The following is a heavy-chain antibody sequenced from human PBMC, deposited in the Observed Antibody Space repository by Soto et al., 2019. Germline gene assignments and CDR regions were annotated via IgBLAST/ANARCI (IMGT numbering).Heavy chain of an antibody. J-gene: IGHJ6*02. CDR3: AREGRYFDSSAYPYNDVTDV. CDR2: IYTRGST. D-gene: IGHD3-22*01. CDR1: GGSISSYH. Sequence: SETLSLTCTVSGGSISSYHWSWIRQPAGKGLEWIGRIYTRGSTNYNPSLESRVTMSVDASKNQLSLKLSSVTAADTAVYYCAREGRYFDSSAYPYNDVTDVWGQGTTVTVSS. V-gene: IGHV4-4*07.